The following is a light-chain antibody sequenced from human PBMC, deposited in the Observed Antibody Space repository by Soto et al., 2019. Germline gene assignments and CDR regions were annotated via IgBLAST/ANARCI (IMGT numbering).Light chain of an antibody. J-gene: IGKJ1*01. V-gene: IGKV3-20*01. CDR2: DAS. Sequence: EIVLTQSPGTLSLSPGEGATLSCRASQGIGSTLAWYQQKPGQAPRLLIYDASSRATGIPDRFSGSGSGTDFTLTISRMEPEDFAVYCCQQYGSSPRTFGQGTKVDIK. CDR3: QQYGSSPRT. CDR1: QGIGST.